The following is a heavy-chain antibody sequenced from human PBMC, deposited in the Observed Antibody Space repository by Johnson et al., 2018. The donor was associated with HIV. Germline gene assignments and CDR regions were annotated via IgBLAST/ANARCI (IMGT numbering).Heavy chain of an antibody. J-gene: IGHJ3*02. Sequence: VQLVESGGGVVQPGGSLRLSCAASGFTFSNFDMDWVRQAPGRGLEWIVSISYDGSNKYYGDSVKGRFTISRDNSKNTLYLQMESLRTEDKGVYYCAKAYCPGCDGFDIWGQGTMVTVSS. V-gene: IGHV3-30*18. CDR3: AKAYCPGCDGFDI. CDR1: GFTFSNFD. D-gene: IGHD2-21*01. CDR2: ISYDGSNK.